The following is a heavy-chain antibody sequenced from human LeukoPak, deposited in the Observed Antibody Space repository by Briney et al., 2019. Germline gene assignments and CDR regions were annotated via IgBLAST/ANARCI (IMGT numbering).Heavy chain of an antibody. CDR3: ARGIRGGLDFYFYGMDV. D-gene: IGHD3-16*01. CDR1: GFTFSSHS. V-gene: IGHV3-21*01. CDR2: ISSSGSYI. Sequence: GGSLRLSCAASGFTFSSHSMNWVRQAPGKGLEWVSSISSSGSYIYYADSVKGRITISRHNAEKSLFLQLDSLRAEDSAVYYCARGIRGGLDFYFYGMDVWGQGTTVTAS. J-gene: IGHJ6*02.